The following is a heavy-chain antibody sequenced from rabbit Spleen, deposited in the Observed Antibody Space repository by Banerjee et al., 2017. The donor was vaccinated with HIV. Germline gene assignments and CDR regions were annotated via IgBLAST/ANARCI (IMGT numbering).Heavy chain of an antibody. CDR3: ARGSATMTMVITGYYLNL. CDR1: GFSFSSSDY. Sequence: QSLEESGGGLVQPEGSLALTCRASGFSFSSSDYICWVRQAPGKGLEWISCIAGSSSGTSYYASWAKGRFTISKTSSTTVTLQMTSLTAADTATYFCARGSATMTMVITGYYLNLWGPGDPGHRL. J-gene: IGHJ4*01. D-gene: IGHD2-1*01. CDR2: IAGSSSGTS. V-gene: IGHV1S40*01.